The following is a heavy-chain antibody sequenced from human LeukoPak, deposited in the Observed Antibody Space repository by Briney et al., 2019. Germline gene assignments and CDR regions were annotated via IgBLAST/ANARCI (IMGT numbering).Heavy chain of an antibody. CDR2: VSGSGGNT. CDR1: GFTFSSYD. V-gene: IGHV3-23*01. J-gene: IGHJ5*02. D-gene: IGHD6-13*01. CDR3: AKPIAADRSDP. Sequence: GGSLRLSCAASGFTFSSYDMSWVRQAPGKGLEWVSTVSGSGGNTYYTDSVKGRFTISRDNSKNTLSLQMNSLRAEDTAVYYCAKPIAADRSDPWGQGTLVTVSS.